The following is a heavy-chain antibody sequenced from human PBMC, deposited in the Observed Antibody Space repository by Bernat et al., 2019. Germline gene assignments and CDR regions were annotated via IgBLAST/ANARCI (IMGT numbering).Heavy chain of an antibody. V-gene: IGHV3-23*01. CDR3: ARDYTVTTIYYYYYGMDV. CDR2: ISGSGGST. Sequence: EVQLLESGGGLVQPGGSLRLSCAASGFTFSSYAMSWVRQAPGKGLEWVSAISGSGGSTYYADSVKGRFTISRDNSKNTLYLQMNSLRAEDTAVYYCARDYTVTTIYYYYYGMDVWGQGTTVTVSS. J-gene: IGHJ6*02. D-gene: IGHD4-17*01. CDR1: GFTFSSYA.